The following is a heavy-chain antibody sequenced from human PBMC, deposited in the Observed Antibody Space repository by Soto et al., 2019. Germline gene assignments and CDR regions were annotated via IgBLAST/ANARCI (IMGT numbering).Heavy chain of an antibody. CDR3: HLWFGERGWFDP. D-gene: IGHD3-10*01. J-gene: IGHJ5*02. V-gene: IGHV1-69*02. Sequence: QVQLVQSGAEVKKPGSSVKVSCKASGGTFSSYTISWVRQAPGQGLEWMGRIIPILGIANYAQKFQGRVXIXAGXSTSTAYMELSSMRSEDTAVYYCHLWFGERGWFDPWGQGTLVTVSS. CDR1: GGTFSSYT. CDR2: IIPILGIA.